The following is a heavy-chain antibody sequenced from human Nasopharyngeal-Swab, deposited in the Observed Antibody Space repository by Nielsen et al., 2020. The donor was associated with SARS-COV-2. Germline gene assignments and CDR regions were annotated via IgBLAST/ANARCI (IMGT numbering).Heavy chain of an antibody. CDR2: AFYTGST. D-gene: IGHD6-19*01. V-gene: IGHV4-39*07. CDR3: ARAETSIAVAGMGLLLYYYYYMDV. CDR1: GGSISTSSDF. Sequence: SETLSLTCTVSGGSISTSSDFWGWIRQPPGKGLEWIGSAFYTGSTYYNPSLKSRVTISVDTSKNQFSLKLSSVTAADTAVYYCARAETSIAVAGMGLLLYYYYYMDVWGKGTTVTVSS. J-gene: IGHJ6*03.